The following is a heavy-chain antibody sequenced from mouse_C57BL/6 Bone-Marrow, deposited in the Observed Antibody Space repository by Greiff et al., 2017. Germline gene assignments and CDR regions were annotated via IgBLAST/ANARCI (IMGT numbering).Heavy chain of an antibody. Sequence: VQLQQPGTELVKPGASVKLSCKASGYTFTSYWMHWVKQRPGQGLEWIGNINPSNGGTNYNEKFKSKATLTVDKSSSTAYMQLSSLTSEDSAVYYCARGDYSNYVYWYFNVWGTGTTVTVSS. CDR1: GYTFTSYW. J-gene: IGHJ1*03. D-gene: IGHD2-5*01. CDR2: INPSNGGT. CDR3: ARGDYSNYVYWYFNV. V-gene: IGHV1-53*01.